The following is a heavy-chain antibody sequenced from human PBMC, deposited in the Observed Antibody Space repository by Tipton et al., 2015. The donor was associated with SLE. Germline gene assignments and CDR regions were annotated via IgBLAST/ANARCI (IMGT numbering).Heavy chain of an antibody. V-gene: IGHV3-48*03. CDR3: ARARDDYGDRVNWFDP. CDR2: ISSSGSTI. Sequence: SLRLSCAASGFTFSSYEMNWVRQAPGKGLEWVSYISSSGSTIYYADSVKGRFTISRDNAKNSLYLQMNSLRAEDTAVYYCARARDDYGDRVNWFDPWGQGTLVTVSS. CDR1: GFTFSSYE. J-gene: IGHJ5*02. D-gene: IGHD4-17*01.